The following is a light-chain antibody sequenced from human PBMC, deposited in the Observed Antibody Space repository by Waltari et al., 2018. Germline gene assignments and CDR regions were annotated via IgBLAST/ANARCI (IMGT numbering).Light chain of an antibody. CDR1: QSISSS. CDR2: VAS. J-gene: IGKJ1*01. CDR3: QQYNNLWT. Sequence: IQMTQSPSSLSASVGDRVTITCRASQSISSSLNWYQQIPGKAPKLLIYVASNLQSGVPSRFSGSGSGTDFSLTISSLQPEDFATYYCQQYNNLWTFGQGTKVEIK. V-gene: IGKV1-39*01.